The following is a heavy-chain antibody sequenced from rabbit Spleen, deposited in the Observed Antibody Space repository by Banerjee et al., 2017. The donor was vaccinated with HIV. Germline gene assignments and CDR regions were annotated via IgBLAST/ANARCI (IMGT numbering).Heavy chain of an antibody. Sequence: QLEETGGGLVQPGGSLTLSCKASGFDFSGDYMSWVRQAPGKGLEWIGCVYIIGGTTDYASWVDGRFTISSDNAQNTVDLQMHSLTAADTATYFCVRNRYDDYGDFDAFDPWGQGTLVTVS. CDR2: VYIIGGTT. V-gene: IGHV1S7*01. CDR1: GFDFSGDY. CDR3: VRNRYDDYGDFDAFDP. J-gene: IGHJ2*01. D-gene: IGHD2-1*01.